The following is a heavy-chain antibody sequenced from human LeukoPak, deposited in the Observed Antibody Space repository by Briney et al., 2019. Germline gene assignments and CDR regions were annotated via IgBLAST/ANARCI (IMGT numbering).Heavy chain of an antibody. D-gene: IGHD3-22*01. V-gene: IGHV3-74*01. CDR3: ARDRHYYDSGAFDI. CDR2: IKSDGSRT. Sequence: GGSLRLSCAVSEFPFSKAWMSWVRQAPGKGLVWVSRIKSDGSRTDYADSVKGRFTISRDNAKNSLYLQMNSLRAEDTAVYYCARDRHYYDSGAFDIWGQGTMVTVSS. J-gene: IGHJ3*02. CDR1: EFPFSKAW.